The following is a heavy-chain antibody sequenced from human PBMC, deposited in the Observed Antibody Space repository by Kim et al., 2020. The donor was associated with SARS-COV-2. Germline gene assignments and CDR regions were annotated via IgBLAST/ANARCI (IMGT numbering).Heavy chain of an antibody. V-gene: IGHV3-30-3*01. CDR2: ISYDGSNK. Sequence: GGSLRLSCAASGFTFSSYAMHWVRQAPGKGLEWVAVISYDGSNKYYADSVKGRFTISRDNSKNTLYLQMNSLRAEDTAVYYCARAPDLRYWFFDLWGRGTLVTVSS. CDR1: GFTFSSYA. CDR3: ARAPDLRYWFFDL. J-gene: IGHJ2*01.